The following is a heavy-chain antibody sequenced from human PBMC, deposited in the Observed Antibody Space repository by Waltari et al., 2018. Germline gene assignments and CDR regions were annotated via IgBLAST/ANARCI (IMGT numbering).Heavy chain of an antibody. D-gene: IGHD3-10*01. V-gene: IGHV3-72*01. CDR1: GFSLSDYY. J-gene: IGHJ2*01. Sequence: EVQLVESGGGLVQPGGSLRLSCVASGFSLSDYYMDWVRQAPGKGLERGGRRRDKAHNYTTEYAASVKGRFTISRDDSERSLVLELNGLKTEDSAVYYCAKADFGNPYWFFDLWGRGTLLTVSS. CDR3: AKADFGNPYWFFDL. CDR2: RRDKAHNYTT.